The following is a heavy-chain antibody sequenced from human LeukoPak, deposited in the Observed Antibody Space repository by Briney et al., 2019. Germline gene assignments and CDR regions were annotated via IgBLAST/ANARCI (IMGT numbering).Heavy chain of an antibody. CDR2: ISSSSSYI. CDR1: GFTFSSYS. V-gene: IGHV3-21*01. D-gene: IGHD2-2*01. CDR3: ARDAARSLIVVVPAATEYFQH. J-gene: IGHJ1*01. Sequence: GGSLRLSCAASGFTFSSYSVNWVRQAPGKGLEWVSSISSSSSYIYYADSVKGRFTISRDNAKNSLYLQMNSLRAEDTAVYYCARDAARSLIVVVPAATEYFQHWGQGTLVTVSS.